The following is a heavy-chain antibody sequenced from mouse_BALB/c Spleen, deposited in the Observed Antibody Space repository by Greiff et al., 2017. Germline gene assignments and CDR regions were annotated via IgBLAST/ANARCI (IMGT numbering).Heavy chain of an antibody. CDR1: GYTFTSYW. Sequence: QVQLQQSGAELARPGASVKLSCKASGYTFTSYWMQWVKQRPGQGLEWIGAIYPGDGDTRYTQKFKGKATLTSDKSSSTAYMQLSSLASEDSAVYYCARSYYDYYNDYWGQGTTLTVSA. D-gene: IGHD2-4*01. V-gene: IGHV1-87*01. J-gene: IGHJ2*01. CDR3: ARSYYDYYNDY. CDR2: IYPGDGDT.